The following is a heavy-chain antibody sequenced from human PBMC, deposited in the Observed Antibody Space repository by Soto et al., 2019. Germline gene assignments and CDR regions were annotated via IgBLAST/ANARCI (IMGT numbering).Heavy chain of an antibody. CDR3: SRFIMVGGWVDPNYYHGMDV. V-gene: IGHV1-18*01. Sequence: QVQLVQSGAEVKKPGASVTVYFKTSGYTFSNYGINWVRQAPGQGIEWMGWISGYNGNTNYAQTVQGRGTMTTDTTTGTVYMELRRLKSDDTAIFYCSRFIMVGGWVDPNYYHGMDVWGQGTTVTVSS. J-gene: IGHJ6*02. CDR1: GYTFSNYG. D-gene: IGHD6-19*01. CDR2: ISGYNGNT.